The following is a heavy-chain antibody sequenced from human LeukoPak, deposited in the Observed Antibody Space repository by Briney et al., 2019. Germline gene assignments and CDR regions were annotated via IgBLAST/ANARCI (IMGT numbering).Heavy chain of an antibody. D-gene: IGHD3-22*01. V-gene: IGHV4-61*02. CDR1: GGSISSGSYY. CDR3: ARHWDSSGTFDY. CDR2: IYTSGST. Sequence: SQTPSLTCTVSGGSISSGSYYWSWIRQPAGKGLEWIGRIYTSGSTNYNPSLKSRVTMSVDTSKNQFSLKLSSVTAADTAVYYCARHWDSSGTFDYRGQGTLVTVSS. J-gene: IGHJ4*02.